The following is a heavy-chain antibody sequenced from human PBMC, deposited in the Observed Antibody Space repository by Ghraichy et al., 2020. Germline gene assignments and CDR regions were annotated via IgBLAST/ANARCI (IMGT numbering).Heavy chain of an antibody. D-gene: IGHD4-17*01. V-gene: IGHV3-21*01. Sequence: GGSLRLSCAASGFTFSSYSMNWVRQAPGKGLEWVSSISSSSSYIYYADSVKGRFTISRDNAKNSLYLQMNSLRAEDTAVYYCARDRGTVTTSASSFDIWGQGTMVTVSS. CDR1: GFTFSSYS. CDR2: ISSSSSYI. CDR3: ARDRGTVTTSASSFDI. J-gene: IGHJ3*02.